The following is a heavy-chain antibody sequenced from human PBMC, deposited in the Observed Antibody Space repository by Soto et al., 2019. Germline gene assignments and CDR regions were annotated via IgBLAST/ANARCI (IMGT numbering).Heavy chain of an antibody. J-gene: IGHJ6*02. CDR3: AMLNSGSYSYHGMDV. Sequence: PGGSLRLSCAASGFTFSSYGMNWVRQATGKGLEWVSAISGSGGNTFYADSVKGRFTISRDNSKNTLFLQMHSLRAEDTAIYYCAMLNSGSYSYHGMDVWGQGTTVTVSS. CDR1: GFTFSSYG. D-gene: IGHD1-26*01. CDR2: ISGSGGNT. V-gene: IGHV3-23*01.